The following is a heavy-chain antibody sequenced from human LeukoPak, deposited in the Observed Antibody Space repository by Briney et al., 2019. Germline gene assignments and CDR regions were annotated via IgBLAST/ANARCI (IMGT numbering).Heavy chain of an antibody. CDR1: KFTFNSYA. D-gene: IGHD2-15*01. Sequence: GRSLRLSCAASKFTFNSYAMHWVRQAPGKGLEWVAVISYGGSNKYYADSVKGRFTISRDNSKNTLYLQMNSLRAEDTAVYYCARDKWGRAGDIVVVVAATEDVFDIWGQGTMVTVSS. J-gene: IGHJ3*02. CDR2: ISYGGSNK. CDR3: ARDKWGRAGDIVVVVAATEDVFDI. V-gene: IGHV3-30*04.